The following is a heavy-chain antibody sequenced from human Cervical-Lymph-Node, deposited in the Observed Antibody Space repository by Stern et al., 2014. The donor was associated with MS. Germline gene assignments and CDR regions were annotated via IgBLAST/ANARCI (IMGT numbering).Heavy chain of an antibody. D-gene: IGHD3-22*01. Sequence: MQLVESGADVKKPGSSVKVSCKTSGGNFNTFALSWVRQAPGKGLEWMGGIIPLFGTANYAQRFKGRVTITGEESTSPAYMELSSLRSDDTAVYYCARTPLDSSGYVERSWYFDLWGRGTRVTVSS. J-gene: IGHJ2*01. V-gene: IGHV1-69*01. CDR2: IIPLFGTA. CDR3: ARTPLDSSGYVERSWYFDL. CDR1: GGNFNTFA.